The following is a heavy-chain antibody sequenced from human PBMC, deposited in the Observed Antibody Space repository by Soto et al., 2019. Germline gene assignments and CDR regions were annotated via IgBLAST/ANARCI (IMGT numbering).Heavy chain of an antibody. D-gene: IGHD6-19*01. J-gene: IGHJ4*02. V-gene: IGHV3-23*01. CDR3: AKGPQSSGWHYFDY. CDR1: GFTLSSYA. Sequence: PGGSLRLSCAASGFTLSSYALSWVRQAPGKGLEWVSTISGSGGNTYYADSVKGRFTISRDSSENTLYLQMISLRAEDMAIYYCAKGPQSSGWHYFDYWGQGTLVTVSS. CDR2: ISGSGGNT.